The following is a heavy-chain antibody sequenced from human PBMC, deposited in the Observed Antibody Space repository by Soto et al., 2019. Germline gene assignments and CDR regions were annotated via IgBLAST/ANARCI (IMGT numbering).Heavy chain of an antibody. D-gene: IGHD6-13*01. CDR1: GFSLSTSGVG. V-gene: IGHV2-5*01. J-gene: IGHJ4*02. CDR3: AHRLGYGSSWTYYFDF. CDR2: IFWNDDK. Sequence: SGPTLVNPTQTLTLTCTFSGFSLSTSGVGVGWIRQPPGKALEWLAVIFWNDDKHYSPSLQSRLTISTSKNQVILTMTNMDPVDTATYYCAHRLGYGSSWTYYFDFWGQGTPVTVSS.